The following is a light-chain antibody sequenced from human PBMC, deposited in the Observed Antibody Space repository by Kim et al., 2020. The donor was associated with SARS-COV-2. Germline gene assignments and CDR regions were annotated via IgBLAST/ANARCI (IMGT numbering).Light chain of an antibody. V-gene: IGLV3-27*01. Sequence: VSPGQTAEITCSGDVLAKKYARWFQQKPGQAPVLVIYKDSERPSGIPERFSGSSSGTTVTLTISGAQVEDEADYYCYSAADNNRVFGGGTQLTVL. CDR3: YSAADNNRV. CDR1: VLAKKY. J-gene: IGLJ2*01. CDR2: KDS.